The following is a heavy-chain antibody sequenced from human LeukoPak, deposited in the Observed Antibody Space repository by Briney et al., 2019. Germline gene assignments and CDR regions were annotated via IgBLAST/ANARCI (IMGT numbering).Heavy chain of an antibody. CDR1: GFTFSSYE. Sequence: GGSLRLSCAASGFTFSSYEMNWVRQAPGKGLEWVSYISSSGSTIYYADSVKGRFTISRDNAKNSLYLQMNSLRAEDTAVYYCARVYGRAFFDYWGQGTLVTVSS. CDR3: ARVYGRAFFDY. V-gene: IGHV3-48*03. CDR2: ISSSGSTI. D-gene: IGHD2/OR15-2a*01. J-gene: IGHJ4*02.